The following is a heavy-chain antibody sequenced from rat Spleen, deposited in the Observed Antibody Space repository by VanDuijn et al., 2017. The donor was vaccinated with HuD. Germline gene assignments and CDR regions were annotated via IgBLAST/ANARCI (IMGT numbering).Heavy chain of an antibody. CDR1: GFTFSNYY. V-gene: IGHV5-27*01. CDR2: ITNTGGST. Sequence: EVQLVESGGGLVQPGRSLKLSCAASGFTFSNYYMAWVRQAPTKGLEWVASITNTGGSTYYPDSVKGRFTISRDNAKSTLYLQMNSLRSEDTATYYCTRDVYYGSDYWGQGVMVTVSS. CDR3: TRDVYYGSDY. J-gene: IGHJ2*01. D-gene: IGHD1-6*01.